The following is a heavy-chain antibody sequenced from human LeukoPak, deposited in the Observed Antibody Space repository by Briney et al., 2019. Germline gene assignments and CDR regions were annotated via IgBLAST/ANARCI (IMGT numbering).Heavy chain of an antibody. V-gene: IGHV3-30*04. CDR2: ISYDGSNK. J-gene: IGHJ3*02. D-gene: IGHD3-22*01. Sequence: GGSLRLSCAASGFTFSSYAMHWVRQAPGKGLEWVAVISYDGSNKYYADSVKGRFTISRDNSKNTLYLQMNSLRAEDTAVYYCARGPPRNYYDSRIHAFDIWGQGTMVTVSS. CDR1: GFTFSSYA. CDR3: ARGPPRNYYDSRIHAFDI.